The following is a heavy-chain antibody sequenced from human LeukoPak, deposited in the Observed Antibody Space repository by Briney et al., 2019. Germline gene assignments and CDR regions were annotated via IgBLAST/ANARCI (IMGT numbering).Heavy chain of an antibody. Sequence: GGSLRLSCAASGFTFSSYGMTWVRQAPGKGLEGLEWVSTISSSSGGSTYYADSVKGRFTISRDNSKNTLYLQMNSLRAEDTAVYYCARDWQANNWNYREYYFYMDVWGKGTTVTVSS. V-gene: IGHV3-23*01. CDR3: ARDWQANNWNYREYYFYMDV. CDR1: GFTFSSYG. D-gene: IGHD1-7*01. J-gene: IGHJ6*03. CDR2: ISSSSGGST.